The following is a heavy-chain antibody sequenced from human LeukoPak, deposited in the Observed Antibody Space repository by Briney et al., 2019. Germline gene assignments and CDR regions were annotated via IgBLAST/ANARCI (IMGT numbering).Heavy chain of an antibody. Sequence: AVTLSLTCTVSGDSMTGYSWNWIRQPPGKGLEWIGYIFYSGSTNSNPSLKSRVTISVDTSKNQFYLKLNSVTAADTAVYYCARRRAANATFGEVNWLDPWGQGTLVIV. CDR3: ARRRAANATFGEVNWLDP. CDR1: GDSMTGYS. V-gene: IGHV4-59*01. D-gene: IGHD3-3*01. J-gene: IGHJ5*02. CDR2: IFYSGST.